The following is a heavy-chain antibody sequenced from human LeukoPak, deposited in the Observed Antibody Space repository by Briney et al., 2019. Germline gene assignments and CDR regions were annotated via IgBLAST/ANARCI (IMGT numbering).Heavy chain of an antibody. V-gene: IGHV3-23*01. CDR3: AACSGGSCYNWFDP. J-gene: IGHJ5*02. D-gene: IGHD2-15*01. CDR1: GFTFSSYA. Sequence: GGSLRLSCAASGFTFSSYAMNWVRQAPGKGLEWVTAISGSGGSTYYADSVKGRFTISRDNSKNTLYLQMNSLRAEDTAVYYCAACSGGSCYNWFDPWGQGTLVTVSS. CDR2: ISGSGGST.